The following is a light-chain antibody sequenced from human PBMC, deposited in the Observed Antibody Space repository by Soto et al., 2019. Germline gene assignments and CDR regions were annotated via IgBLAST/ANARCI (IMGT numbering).Light chain of an antibody. V-gene: IGKV3-11*01. Sequence: EIVLTQSPGTLSLSPGERATLSCRASQSVSRYLAWYQQKPGQPPRLLIYDASNRATGIPARFSGSGSGTDFTLTISSLEPEDFAVYYCQHRSIWPVSFGQGTRLEIK. CDR3: QHRSIWPVS. CDR1: QSVSRY. CDR2: DAS. J-gene: IGKJ5*01.